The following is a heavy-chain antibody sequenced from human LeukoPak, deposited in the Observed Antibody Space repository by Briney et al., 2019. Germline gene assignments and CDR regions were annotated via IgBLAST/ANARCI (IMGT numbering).Heavy chain of an antibody. Sequence: GASVKVSCKASGYTFTSFDISWVRQAPGQGLEWMGGIIPIFGTANYAQKFQGRVTITADESASTAYMELSSLRSEDTAVYYCASFYDSSGYYYGYFDYWGQGTLVTVSS. CDR3: ASFYDSSGYYYGYFDY. J-gene: IGHJ4*02. CDR2: IIPIFGTA. D-gene: IGHD3-22*01. V-gene: IGHV1-69*13. CDR1: GYTFTSFD.